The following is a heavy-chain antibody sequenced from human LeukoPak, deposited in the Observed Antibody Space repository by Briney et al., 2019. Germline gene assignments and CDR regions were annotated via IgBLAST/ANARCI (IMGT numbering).Heavy chain of an antibody. V-gene: IGHV3-7*01. Sequence: GSLRLSCAASGFTFSSYWMSWVRQAPGKGLEWVANIKQDGSEKYYVDSVKGRFTISRDNAKNSLYLQMSSLRVEDTAVYYCTRDPRHFDSCGQGTLVTVSS. CDR1: GFTFSSYW. J-gene: IGHJ5*01. CDR2: IKQDGSEK. D-gene: IGHD6-6*01. CDR3: TRDPRHFDS.